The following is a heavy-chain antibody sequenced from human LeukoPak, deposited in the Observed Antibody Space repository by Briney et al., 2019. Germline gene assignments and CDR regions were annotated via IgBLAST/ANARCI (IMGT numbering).Heavy chain of an antibody. J-gene: IGHJ3*02. CDR1: GGSFSGYY. Sequence: SSETLSLTCAVYGGSFSGYYWSWIRQPPGKGLEWIGEINHSGSTNYNPSLKSRVTISVDTSKNQFSLKLSSVTAADTAVYYCARGLVGATLSFDIWGQGTMVTVSS. V-gene: IGHV4-34*01. CDR2: INHSGST. D-gene: IGHD1-26*01. CDR3: ARGLVGATLSFDI.